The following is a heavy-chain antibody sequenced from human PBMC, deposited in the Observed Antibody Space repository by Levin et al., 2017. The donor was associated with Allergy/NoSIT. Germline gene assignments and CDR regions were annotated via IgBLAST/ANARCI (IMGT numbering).Heavy chain of an antibody. V-gene: IGHV1-69*13. CDR1: GGTFSSYA. Sequence: ASVKVSCKASGGTFSSYAISWVRQAPGQGLEWMGGIIPIFGTANYAQKFQGRVTITADESTSTAYMELSSLRSEDTAVYYCARGVPFVVVPAAILPTPNYYYYGLDVWGQGTTVTVSS. D-gene: IGHD2-2*01. CDR2: IIPIFGTA. J-gene: IGHJ6*02. CDR3: ARGVPFVVVPAAILPTPNYYYYGLDV.